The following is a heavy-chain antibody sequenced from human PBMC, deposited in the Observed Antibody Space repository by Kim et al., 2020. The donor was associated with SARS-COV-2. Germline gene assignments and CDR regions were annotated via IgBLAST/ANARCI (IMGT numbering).Heavy chain of an antibody. CDR3: ARDRGYGDYYYYYGMDV. V-gene: IGHV4-39*01. J-gene: IGHJ6*02. Sequence: LKSRVTTSVDTSKNQFYLKLSSVTAADTAVYYCARDRGYGDYYYYYGMDVWGQGTTVTVSS. D-gene: IGHD4-17*01.